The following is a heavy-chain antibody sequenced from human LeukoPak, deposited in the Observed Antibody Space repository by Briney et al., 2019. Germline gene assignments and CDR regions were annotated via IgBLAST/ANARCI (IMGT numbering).Heavy chain of an antibody. CDR1: GGTFSSYA. Sequence: ASVKVSCKASGGTFSSYAISWVRQAPGQGLEWMGRIIPILGIANYAQKFQGRVTITADKSTSTAYMELSSLRSEDTAVYYCARDVADVGYCSSTSCLESIRFDPWGQGTLVTVSS. J-gene: IGHJ5*02. CDR3: ARDVADVGYCSSTSCLESIRFDP. V-gene: IGHV1-69*04. CDR2: IIPILGIA. D-gene: IGHD2-2*01.